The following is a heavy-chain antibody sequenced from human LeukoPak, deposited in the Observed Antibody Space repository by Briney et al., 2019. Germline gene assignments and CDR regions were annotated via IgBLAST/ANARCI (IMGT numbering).Heavy chain of an antibody. D-gene: IGHD4-17*01. CDR3: AREVAYGDYGGFDY. Sequence: PGRSLRLSCAASGFTFSSYAMHWVRQAPGKGLEWVEVISYDGSNKYYADSVKGRFTISRDNSKNTLYLQMNSLRAEDTAVYYCAREVAYGDYGGFDYWGQGTLVTVSS. V-gene: IGHV3-30-3*01. CDR2: ISYDGSNK. J-gene: IGHJ4*02. CDR1: GFTFSSYA.